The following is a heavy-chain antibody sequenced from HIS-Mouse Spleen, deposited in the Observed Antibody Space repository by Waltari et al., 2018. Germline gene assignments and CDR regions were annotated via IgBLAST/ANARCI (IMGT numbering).Heavy chain of an antibody. CDR2: IYYSGST. D-gene: IGHD6-13*01. CDR3: AREIPYSSSWYDWYFDL. Sequence: QLQLQESGPGLVKPSETLSLTCTVSGCPIRSSSYYWGWIRQPPGKGLELMGSIYYSGSTYYNPSLKSRVTISVDTSKNQFSLKLSSVTAADTAVYYCAREIPYSSSWYDWYFDLWGRGTLVTVSS. V-gene: IGHV4-39*07. J-gene: IGHJ2*01. CDR1: GCPIRSSSYY.